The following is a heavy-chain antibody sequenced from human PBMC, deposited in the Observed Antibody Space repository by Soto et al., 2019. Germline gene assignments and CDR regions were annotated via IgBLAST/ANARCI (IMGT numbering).Heavy chain of an antibody. CDR2: ISTKSGNR. V-gene: IGHV1-18*01. Sequence: GASVKVSCKTSGYTFTDHVINWVRQAPGQGLEWMAWISTKSGNRNYAQKMQGRVTVSTDTSTSTAHMEVASLRPDDTAVYYCAVLTGYYIDFWGQGTLVTVSS. CDR1: GYTFTDHV. D-gene: IGHD3-9*01. CDR3: AVLTGYYIDF. J-gene: IGHJ4*02.